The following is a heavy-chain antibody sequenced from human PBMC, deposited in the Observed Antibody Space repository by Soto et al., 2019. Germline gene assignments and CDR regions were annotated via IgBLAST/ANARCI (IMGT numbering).Heavy chain of an antibody. CDR1: GYSFTTYW. D-gene: IGHD4-17*01. J-gene: IGHJ4*02. CDR3: AIPLTSGHDYVFDI. Sequence: PGESLKISCKGSGYSFTTYWIAWVRQMPGKGLEWMGIIYPGDSDTRYSPSFQGQVTISADKSITTAYLQWNSLRASDTAIYYCAIPLTSGHDYVFDIWGQGTLVTVSS. V-gene: IGHV5-51*01. CDR2: IYPGDSDT.